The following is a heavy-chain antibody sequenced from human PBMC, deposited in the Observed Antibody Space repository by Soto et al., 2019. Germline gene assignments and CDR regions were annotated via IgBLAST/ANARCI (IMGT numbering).Heavy chain of an antibody. Sequence: GGSLRLSXAASGFTFSDSYMSWIRQAPGKGLEWISYITFSGNTVYYADSLKGRFTISRDNAKNSLYLQMNRLRAEDTAVYYCARVSWREKYGMDVWGQGTMVTVSS. CDR1: GFTFSDSY. J-gene: IGHJ6*02. V-gene: IGHV3-11*01. CDR3: ARVSWREKYGMDV. CDR2: ITFSGNTV.